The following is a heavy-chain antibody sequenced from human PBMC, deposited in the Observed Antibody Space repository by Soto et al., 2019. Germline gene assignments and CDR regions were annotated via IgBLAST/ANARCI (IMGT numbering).Heavy chain of an antibody. CDR2: IYSGGST. CDR1: GFTVSSNY. J-gene: IGHJ6*03. CDR3: AREGYYGSGSRYYYYYCMDV. V-gene: IGHV3-66*01. Sequence: GGSLRLSCAASGFTVSSNYMSWVRQAPGKGLEWVSVIYSGGSTYYADSVKGRFTISRDNSKNTLYLQMNSLRAEDTAVYYCAREGYYGSGSRYYYYYCMDVWGKGTTVTVS. D-gene: IGHD3-10*01.